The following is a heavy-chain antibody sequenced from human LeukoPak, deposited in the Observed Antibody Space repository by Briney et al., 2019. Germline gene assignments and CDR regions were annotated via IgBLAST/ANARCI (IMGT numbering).Heavy chain of an antibody. V-gene: IGHV4-30-2*01. Sequence: PSQTLSLTCTVSGGSISSGGYYWSWIRQPPGKGLEWIGCIYHSGSTYYNPSLKSRVTISVDRPKNQFSLKLSSVTAADTAVYYCARAPRVLWFGELLYHNDYWGQGTLVTVSS. CDR2: IYHSGST. J-gene: IGHJ4*02. CDR1: GGSISSGGYY. CDR3: ARAPRVLWFGELLYHNDY. D-gene: IGHD3-10*01.